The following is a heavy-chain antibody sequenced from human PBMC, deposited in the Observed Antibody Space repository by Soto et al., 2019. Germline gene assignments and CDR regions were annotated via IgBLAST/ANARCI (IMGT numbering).Heavy chain of an antibody. CDR1: GYSISSGYY. CDR3: VRKGVGMAAVTVGQYYYYAMDV. V-gene: IGHV4-38-2*01. J-gene: IGHJ6*02. D-gene: IGHD2-21*01. Sequence: SETLSLTCAVSGYSISSGYYWGWTRQPPGKGLEWIGSLYHSGSTYYNPSLKSRVTISVDTSKNQFSLRLTSVTAADTAVYYCVRKGVGMAAVTVGQYYYYAMDVWGQGTTVTVSS. CDR2: LYHSGST.